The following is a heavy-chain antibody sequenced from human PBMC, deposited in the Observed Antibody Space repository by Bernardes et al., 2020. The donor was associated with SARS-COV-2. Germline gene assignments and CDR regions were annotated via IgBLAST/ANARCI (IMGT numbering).Heavy chain of an antibody. CDR2: ISSSSSYI. Sequence: GGSLRLSCAASGFTFSSYSMNWVRQAPGKGLEWVSSISSSSSYIYYADSVKGRFTISRDNAKNSLYLQMNSLRAEDTAVYYCARESLDSSGYYVWKTNDAFDIWGQGTMVTVSS. CDR3: ARESLDSSGYYVWKTNDAFDI. J-gene: IGHJ3*02. D-gene: IGHD3-22*01. V-gene: IGHV3-21*01. CDR1: GFTFSSYS.